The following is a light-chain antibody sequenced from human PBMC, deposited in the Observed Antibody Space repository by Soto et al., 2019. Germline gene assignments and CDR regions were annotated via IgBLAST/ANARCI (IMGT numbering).Light chain of an antibody. J-gene: IGKJ4*01. Sequence: DIQMTQAPSSVSASVGVRVTITFRASQSTSRYVDWYQRQQGRAPKLLIYAASSLQSGVPSRISASGSGTDFTLTISSLEPEGFATCYCQQSYGSPLTFGGGTKVYI. CDR1: QSTSRY. CDR2: AAS. CDR3: QQSYGSPLT. V-gene: IGKV1-39*01.